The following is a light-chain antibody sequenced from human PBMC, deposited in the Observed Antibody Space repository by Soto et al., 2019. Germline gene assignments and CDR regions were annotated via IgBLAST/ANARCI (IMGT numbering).Light chain of an antibody. CDR1: QSVRST. Sequence: EIVMTQSPATLSVSPGGRATLSCRASQSVRSTLAWYQQKPGQAPRLLIYGASTRATGFPARFSGSGSGTEFTLTISSLQSEDFAVYYCQQYNNWPPYSFGQGTKLEIK. V-gene: IGKV3-15*01. J-gene: IGKJ2*03. CDR3: QQYNNWPPYS. CDR2: GAS.